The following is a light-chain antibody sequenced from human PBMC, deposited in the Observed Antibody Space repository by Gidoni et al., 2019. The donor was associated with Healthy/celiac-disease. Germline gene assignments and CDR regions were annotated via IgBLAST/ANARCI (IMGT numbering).Light chain of an antibody. CDR1: QRLLHSNGDNY. CDR2: LGS. J-gene: IGKJ5*01. CDR3: MQALQPPPT. V-gene: IGKV2-28*01. Sequence: DIVMTQSPLSLPVTPGEPASISCRSSQRLLHSNGDNYLDWYRQKPGQSPQLLIYLGSNRASGVPDRFRCSCSGTDFTLKFTRVEAEDVGVYFCMQALQPPPTFGQGTRLEIK.